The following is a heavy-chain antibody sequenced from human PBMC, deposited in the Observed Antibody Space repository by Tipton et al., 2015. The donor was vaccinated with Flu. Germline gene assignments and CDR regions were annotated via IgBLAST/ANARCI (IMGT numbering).Heavy chain of an antibody. J-gene: IGHJ6*02. Sequence: TLSLTCAVYGGSFSGYYWSWIRQPPGKGLEWIGEINHSGSTNYNPSLKSRVTISVDTSKNQFSLKLGSVTAADTAVYYCARQLNRYYYYGMDVWGQGTTVTVSS. V-gene: IGHV4-34*01. D-gene: IGHD6-6*01. CDR1: GGSFSGYY. CDR2: INHSGST. CDR3: ARQLNRYYYYGMDV.